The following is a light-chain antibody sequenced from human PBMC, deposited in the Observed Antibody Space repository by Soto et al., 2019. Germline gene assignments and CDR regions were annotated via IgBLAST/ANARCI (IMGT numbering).Light chain of an antibody. CDR2: AAS. V-gene: IGKV1-39*01. CDR1: QSISNH. Sequence: DIQMTQSPSPLSASVEDRVIITCRASQSISNHLNWYQHKPGKAPKXLIFAASSLQSGVPSRFSGSRSGPDFTITISSLQPEDFETYYCQQSYSSPPTFGQGTKVDIK. CDR3: QQSYSSPPT. J-gene: IGKJ1*01.